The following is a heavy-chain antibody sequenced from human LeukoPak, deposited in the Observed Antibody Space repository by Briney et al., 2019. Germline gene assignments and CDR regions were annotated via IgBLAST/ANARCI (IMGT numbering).Heavy chain of an antibody. V-gene: IGHV4-4*02. CDR1: GGSISSSIW. J-gene: IGHJ4*02. CDR2: IYHSGTT. Sequence: PSETLSLTCTVSGGSISSSIWWSWVRQPPGKGLEWIGEIYHSGTTNYNPSLKSRVTISLDKSKNQFSLRLSSVTAADTAVYYCARRGDGSSWFSDYWGQGTLVTVSS. D-gene: IGHD6-13*01. CDR3: ARRGDGSSWFSDY.